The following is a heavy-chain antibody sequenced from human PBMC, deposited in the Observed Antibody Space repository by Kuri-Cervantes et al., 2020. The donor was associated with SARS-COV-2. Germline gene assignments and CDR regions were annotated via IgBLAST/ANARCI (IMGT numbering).Heavy chain of an antibody. V-gene: IGHV3-7*03. CDR2: IKEDGSER. D-gene: IGHD6-13*01. J-gene: IGHJ4*02. CDR1: GFTLSGYG. Sequence: GGSLRLSCAASGFTLSGYGIHWVRQAPGKGLEWVANIKEDGSERYYVDSVKGRFTISRDNAKNSLYLQMNNLRAEGTAVYYCARFVIGRAISTAGPGFFDYWGQGTLVTVSS. CDR3: ARFVIGRAISTAGPGFFDY.